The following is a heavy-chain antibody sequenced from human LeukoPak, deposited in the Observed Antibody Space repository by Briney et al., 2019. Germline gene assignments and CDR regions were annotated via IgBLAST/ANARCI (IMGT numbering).Heavy chain of an antibody. J-gene: IGHJ6*03. Sequence: SETLSLTCTVSGGSISSYYWSWIRQPPWKGLEWIGYIYYSGSTNYNPSLKSRVTISVDTSKNQFSLKLSSVTAADTAVYYCARAQPGKDGSGRDYYYMDVWGKGTTVTVSS. CDR3: ARAQPGKDGSGRDYYYMDV. D-gene: IGHD3-10*01. CDR2: IYYSGST. V-gene: IGHV4-59*01. CDR1: GGSISSYY.